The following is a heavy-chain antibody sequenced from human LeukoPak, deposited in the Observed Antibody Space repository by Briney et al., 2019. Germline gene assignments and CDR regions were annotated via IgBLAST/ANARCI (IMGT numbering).Heavy chain of an antibody. CDR3: ARDRAHSSSWNDAFDI. CDR2: ISYDGSNK. D-gene: IGHD6-13*01. V-gene: IGHV3-30-3*01. Sequence: GRSLRLSCAASGFTFSSYAMHWVRQAPGKGLEWVAVISYDGSNKYYADSVKGRFTISRDNSKNTLYLQMNSLRAEDTAVYYCARDRAHSSSWNDAFDIWGQGTMVTVSS. J-gene: IGHJ3*02. CDR1: GFTFSSYA.